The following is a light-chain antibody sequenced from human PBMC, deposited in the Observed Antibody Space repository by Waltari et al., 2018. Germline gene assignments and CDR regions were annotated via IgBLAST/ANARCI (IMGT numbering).Light chain of an antibody. CDR1: SLRSYY. V-gene: IGLV3-19*01. CDR3: NSRDSSDNHWV. CDR2: GTN. Sequence: SSELTQDPAVSVALGQTVRITCQVDSLRSYYASWYQQKPGQAPVLFIYGTNNRPSGLPDRFSGSSSGNTASLTSTGAQAEDEAYYYCNSRDSSDNHWVFGGGTKLTVL. J-gene: IGLJ3*02.